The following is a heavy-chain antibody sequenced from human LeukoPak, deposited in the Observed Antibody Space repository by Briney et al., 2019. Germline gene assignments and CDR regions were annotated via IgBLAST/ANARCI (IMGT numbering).Heavy chain of an antibody. V-gene: IGHV4-4*07. CDR3: ARMGLRAAAKTTYYYYYMDV. CDR1: GGSISSYY. J-gene: IGHJ6*03. CDR2: IYTSGST. D-gene: IGHD2-2*01. Sequence: PSETLSLTCTVSGGSISSYYWSWIRQPAGKGLEWIGRIYTSGSTNYNPSLKSRVTMSVDTSKNQFSLKLSSVTAADTAVYNCARMGLRAAAKTTYYYYYMDVWGKGTTVTVSS.